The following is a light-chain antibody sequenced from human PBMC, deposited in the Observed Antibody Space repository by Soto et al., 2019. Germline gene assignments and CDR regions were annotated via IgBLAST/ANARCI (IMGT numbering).Light chain of an antibody. V-gene: IGKV1-27*01. CDR3: QKYNSAPPVT. CDR1: QVINNY. CDR2: GAS. J-gene: IGKJ3*01. Sequence: DIQMTQSPSYLSASVGYRVTISCRASQVINNYLAWYQQRPGKGPKLLIYGASTLQSGVPSRFSGSGSGTDFTLTIRSLQPEDVATSYCQKYNSAPPVTFGPGTTVHV.